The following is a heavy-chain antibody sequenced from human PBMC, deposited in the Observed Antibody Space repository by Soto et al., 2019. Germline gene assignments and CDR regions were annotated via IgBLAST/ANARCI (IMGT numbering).Heavy chain of an antibody. CDR1: GYTFTSYD. CDR2: MNPNSGNT. Sequence: QVQLVQSGAEVKKPGASVKVSCKASGYTFTSYDINWVRQATGQGLEWMGWMNPNSGNTGYAQKFQGRVTMTRNTSISTAYMGLSSLRSEDTAVYYCATGYCSGGSCYSWLGYYYYYMDDWGKGTTVTVSS. CDR3: ATGYCSGGSCYSWLGYYYYYMDD. J-gene: IGHJ6*03. D-gene: IGHD2-15*01. V-gene: IGHV1-8*01.